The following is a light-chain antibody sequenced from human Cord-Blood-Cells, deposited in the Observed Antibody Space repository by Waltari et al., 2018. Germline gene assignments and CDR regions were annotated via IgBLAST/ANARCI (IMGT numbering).Light chain of an antibody. V-gene: IGLV6-57*01. J-gene: IGLJ3*02. CDR2: EDN. CDR3: QSYDSSNQV. CDR1: SGSIARNY. Sequence: NFMLTQPHPVSESPGKTVTISCTRSSGSIARNYVQRYQQRPGSSPTTVIYEDNQRASGVPDRFSGSIDSSSNSASLTISGLKTEDEADYYCQSYDSSNQVFGGGTKLTVL.